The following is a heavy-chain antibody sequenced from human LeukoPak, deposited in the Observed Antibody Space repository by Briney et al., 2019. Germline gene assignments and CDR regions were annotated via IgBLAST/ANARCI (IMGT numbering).Heavy chain of an antibody. CDR1: GFIFSTYW. CDR2: IKQDGSDK. CDR3: ATSVGAPGNY. Sequence: GGSLRLSCAASGFIFSTYWMSWVRQAPGKGLEWEANIKQDGSDKNYLDSVKGRFTISRDNAKNSLYLQMNSLGAEDTAVYYCATSVGAPGNYWGQGTLVIVSS. D-gene: IGHD3-16*01. J-gene: IGHJ4*02. V-gene: IGHV3-7*01.